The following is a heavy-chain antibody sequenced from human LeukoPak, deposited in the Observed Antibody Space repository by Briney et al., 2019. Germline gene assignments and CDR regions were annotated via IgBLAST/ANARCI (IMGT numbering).Heavy chain of an antibody. CDR3: ARGVVRGVIITDDAFDI. V-gene: IGHV3-9*01. Sequence: PGGSLRLSCAASGFTFHHYAIHWVRQVPGKGLEWVSGISWNSAYIGYADSVKGRFTISRDNAKNSLYLQMNSLRAEDTAVYYCARGVVRGVIITDDAFDIWGQGTMVTVSS. CDR1: GFTFHHYA. CDR2: ISWNSAYI. D-gene: IGHD3-10*01. J-gene: IGHJ3*02.